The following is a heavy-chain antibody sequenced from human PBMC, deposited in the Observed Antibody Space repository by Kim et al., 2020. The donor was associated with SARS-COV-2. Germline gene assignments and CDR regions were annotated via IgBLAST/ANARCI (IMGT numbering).Heavy chain of an antibody. Sequence: GGSLRLSCAASGFTFSSYAMHWVRQAPGKGLEWVAVISYDGSNKYYADSVKGRFTISRDNSKNTLYLQMNSLRAEDTAVYYCARGDLEAALWFGGLGHYGMDVWGQGTTVTVSS. J-gene: IGHJ6*02. CDR1: GFTFSSYA. D-gene: IGHD3-10*01. V-gene: IGHV3-30*04. CDR2: ISYDGSNK. CDR3: ARGDLEAALWFGGLGHYGMDV.